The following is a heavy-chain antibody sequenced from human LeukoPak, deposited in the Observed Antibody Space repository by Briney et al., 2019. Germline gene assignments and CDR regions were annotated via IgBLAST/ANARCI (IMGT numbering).Heavy chain of an antibody. D-gene: IGHD5-18*01. Sequence: GGSLRLSCAASGFTFSSYAMHWVRQAPGKGLEWVAVISYDGSNKYYADSVKGRFTISRVNSKNTLYLQMNSLRAEDTAVYYCARGLSSYGYFDYWGQGTLVTVSS. CDR3: ARGLSSYGYFDY. V-gene: IGHV3-30-3*01. CDR2: ISYDGSNK. CDR1: GFTFSSYA. J-gene: IGHJ4*02.